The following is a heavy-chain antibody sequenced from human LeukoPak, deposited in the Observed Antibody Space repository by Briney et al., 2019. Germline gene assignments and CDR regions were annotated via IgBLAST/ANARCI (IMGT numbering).Heavy chain of an antibody. CDR3: AKDRFGIVVVVAGWFDP. V-gene: IGHV3-23*01. J-gene: IGHJ5*02. Sequence: PGGSLRLSCAASGFTFSSYAMSWVPQAPGKGLEWVSAISGSGGSTYYADSVKGRFTISRDNSKNTLYLKMNSLIAEDTAVYYCAKDRFGIVVVVAGWFDPWGQGTLVTVSS. CDR1: GFTFSSYA. CDR2: ISGSGGST. D-gene: IGHD2-15*01.